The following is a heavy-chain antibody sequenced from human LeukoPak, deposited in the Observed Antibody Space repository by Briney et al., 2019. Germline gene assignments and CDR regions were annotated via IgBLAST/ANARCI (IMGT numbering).Heavy chain of an antibody. CDR3: AKDRGGSSEYYYYGMDV. V-gene: IGHV3-30*18. CDR2: ISYDGSNK. CDR1: GFTFSSYG. D-gene: IGHD2-15*01. Sequence: PGGSLRLSCAASGFTFSSYGMHWVRQAPGKVLGWVAVISYDGSNKYYADSVKGRFTISRDNSKNTLYLQMNSLRAEDTAVYYCAKDRGGSSEYYYYGMDVWGQGTTVTVSS. J-gene: IGHJ6*02.